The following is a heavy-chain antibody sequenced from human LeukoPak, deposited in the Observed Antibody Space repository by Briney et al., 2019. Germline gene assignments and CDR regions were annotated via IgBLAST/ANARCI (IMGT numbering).Heavy chain of an antibody. CDR3: ARGAFCSSSNCYLRPMDV. D-gene: IGHD2-2*01. J-gene: IGHJ6*03. CDR2: IYFSGST. V-gene: IGHV4-59*01. Sequence: SETLSLTCTVSGGSISDYYWNWIRQPPAKGLEWIGYIYFSGSTTYNPSLKSRVTMSVDTAKNQCSLKLRSVTAADTAVYYCARGAFCSSSNCYLRPMDVWGKGTPVTVSS. CDR1: GGSISDYY.